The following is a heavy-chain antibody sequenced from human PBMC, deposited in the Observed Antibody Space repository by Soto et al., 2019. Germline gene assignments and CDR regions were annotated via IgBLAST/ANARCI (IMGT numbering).Heavy chain of an antibody. CDR1: GFTFSSYS. D-gene: IGHD5-18*01. CDR2: ISSSSSYI. CDR3: ASDQPEVAPTRRRGYSYGHDY. V-gene: IGHV3-21*01. Sequence: LGLSCAASGFTFSSYSMNWVRQAPGKGLEWVSSISSSSSYIYYADSVKGRFTISRDNAKNSLYLQMNSLRAEDTAVYYCASDQPEVAPTRRRGYSYGHDYWGQGTLVTVSS. J-gene: IGHJ4*02.